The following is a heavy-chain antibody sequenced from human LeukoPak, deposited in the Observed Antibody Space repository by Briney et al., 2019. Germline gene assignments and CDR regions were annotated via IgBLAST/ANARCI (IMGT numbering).Heavy chain of an antibody. J-gene: IGHJ4*02. CDR1: GGSISSSSYY. D-gene: IGHD6-13*01. CDR2: IYYSGST. V-gene: IGHV4-39*01. Sequence: NPSETLSLTCTVSGGSISSSSYYWGWIRQPPEKGLEWIGSIYYSGSTYYNPSLKSRVTISVDTSKNQFSLKLSSVTAADTAVYYCARHGPYSSSWYGVDYWGQGTLVTVSS. CDR3: ARHGPYSSSWYGVDY.